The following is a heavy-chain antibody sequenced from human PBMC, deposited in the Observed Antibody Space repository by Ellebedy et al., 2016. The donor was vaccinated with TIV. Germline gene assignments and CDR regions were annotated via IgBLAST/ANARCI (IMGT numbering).Heavy chain of an antibody. CDR2: ISSSGTLP. CDR1: RFTFTNYG. V-gene: IGHV3-23*01. CDR3: AKGNLVVRESDY. Sequence: GESLKISCAASRFTFTNYGMSWVRQAPGKGLEWVSSISSSGTLPYYTDSVKGRFTVSRDNSKNTLFLQMNSLRAEDTAVYFCAKGNLVVRESDYWGQGTLVTVSS. J-gene: IGHJ4*02. D-gene: IGHD3-10*01.